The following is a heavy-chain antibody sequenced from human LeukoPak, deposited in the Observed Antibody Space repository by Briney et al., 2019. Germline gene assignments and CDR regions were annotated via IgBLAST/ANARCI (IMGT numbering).Heavy chain of an antibody. D-gene: IGHD6-6*01. Sequence: PSETLSLTCTVSGGSISSSSYYWGWIRQHPGKGLEWIGYIYYSGSTYYNPSLKSRVTISVDTSKNQFSLKLSSVTAADTAVYYCARERGLVFFDYWGQGTLVTVSS. J-gene: IGHJ4*02. CDR3: ARERGLVFFDY. V-gene: IGHV4-31*03. CDR2: IYYSGST. CDR1: GGSISSSSYY.